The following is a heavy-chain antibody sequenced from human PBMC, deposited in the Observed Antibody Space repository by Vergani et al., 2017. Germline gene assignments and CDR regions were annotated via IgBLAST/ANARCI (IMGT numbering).Heavy chain of an antibody. V-gene: IGHV1-69*11. D-gene: IGHD1-26*01. CDR1: GGTFNSYA. J-gene: IGHJ5*02. CDR2: IIPILGTT. Sequence: QAQLVQSGAEVKKPGSSVKVSCKASGGTFNSYAINWVRQAPGQGLEWMGRIIPILGTTNYVQNFQGRVTITADESTSTAYMELSSLRSEDTAVYYCARGRLRIEGVTSNWFDPWGQGTLVTVSS. CDR3: ARGRLRIEGVTSNWFDP.